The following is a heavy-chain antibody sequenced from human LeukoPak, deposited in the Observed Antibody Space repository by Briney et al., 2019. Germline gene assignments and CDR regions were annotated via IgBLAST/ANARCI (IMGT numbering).Heavy chain of an antibody. CDR3: AKGDTTWELPHDY. V-gene: IGHV3-23*01. D-gene: IGHD1-26*01. CDR1: GFAFSSYA. J-gene: IGHJ4*02. CDR2: ISGSGGIT. Sequence: GGSLRLSCAASGFAFSSYAMSWVRQAPGKGLEWVSAISGSGGITSYADSVKGRFTISRDNSKNTLYLQMNSLRAEDTAVYYCAKGDTTWELPHDYWGQGTLVTVSS.